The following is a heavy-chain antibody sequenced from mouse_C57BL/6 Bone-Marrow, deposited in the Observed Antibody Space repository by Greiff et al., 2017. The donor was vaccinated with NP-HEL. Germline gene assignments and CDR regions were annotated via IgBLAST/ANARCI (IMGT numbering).Heavy chain of an antibody. D-gene: IGHD2-4*01. CDR1: EYEFPSHD. CDR2: INSDGGST. V-gene: IGHV5-2*01. J-gene: IGHJ1*03. CDR3: ARRSYDYDYWYFDV. Sequence: EVQGVESGGGLVQPGESLKLSCESNEYEFPSHDMSWVRKTPEKRLELVAAINSDGGSTYYPDTMGRRFIISRDNTKKTLYLQMSSLRSEDTALYYCARRSYDYDYWYFDVWGTGTTVTVSS.